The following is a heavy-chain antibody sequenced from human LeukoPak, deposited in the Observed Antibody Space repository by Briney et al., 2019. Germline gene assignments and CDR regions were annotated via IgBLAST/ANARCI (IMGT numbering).Heavy chain of an antibody. Sequence: GGSLRLSCAASGFTFSSHAMSWVRQTPGKWLEWASAITASGSSTYYADSVKGRFTISRDDSKNTLYLQMNDLRAEDTAVYYCAMNAGQWLVPYDYWGQGTLVTVSS. J-gene: IGHJ4*02. D-gene: IGHD6-19*01. V-gene: IGHV3-23*01. CDR1: GFTFSSHA. CDR3: AMNAGQWLVPYDY. CDR2: ITASGSST.